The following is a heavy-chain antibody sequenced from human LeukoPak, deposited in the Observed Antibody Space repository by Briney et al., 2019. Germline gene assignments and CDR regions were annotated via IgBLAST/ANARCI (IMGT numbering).Heavy chain of an antibody. J-gene: IGHJ4*02. CDR3: ARAAMVQGVITEVY. Sequence: SVKVSCKASGGTFSSYAISWVRQAPGQGLEWMGRIIPILGIANYAQKFQGRVTITADKSTSTAYMELSSLRSEDTAVYYCARAAMVQGVITEVYWGQGTLVTVSS. V-gene: IGHV1-69*04. CDR1: GGTFSSYA. D-gene: IGHD3-10*01. CDR2: IIPILGIA.